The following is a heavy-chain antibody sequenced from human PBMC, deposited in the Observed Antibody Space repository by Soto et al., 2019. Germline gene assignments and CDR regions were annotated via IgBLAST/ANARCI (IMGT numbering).Heavy chain of an antibody. D-gene: IGHD5-12*01. CDR3: ARGDIVVNGPFDY. Sequence: QVQLVESGGGVVQPGGSLRLSCVASGFIFSKYAIYWVRQAPGKGPDWVAVISNDGSNRDYADSVKGRFTISRDNSKNTLYLQMNSLKPEDTAMYFCARGDIVVNGPFDYWGQGTLVTGSS. CDR2: ISNDGSNR. V-gene: IGHV3-30-3*01. J-gene: IGHJ4*02. CDR1: GFIFSKYA.